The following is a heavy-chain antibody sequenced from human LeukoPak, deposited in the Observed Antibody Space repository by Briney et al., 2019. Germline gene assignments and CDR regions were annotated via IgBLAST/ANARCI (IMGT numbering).Heavy chain of an antibody. CDR3: AHWDYDILTGCAFDI. Sequence: KESGPTLVKPTQTLTLTCTFSGFSLSTSGVGVGWIRQPPGKALEWLALIYWDDDKRYSPSLKSRLTITKDTSKNQVVLTMANMDPVDTATYYCAHWDYDILTGCAFDIWGQGTMVTVSS. CDR2: IYWDDDK. V-gene: IGHV2-5*02. J-gene: IGHJ3*02. D-gene: IGHD3-9*01. CDR1: GFSLSTSGVG.